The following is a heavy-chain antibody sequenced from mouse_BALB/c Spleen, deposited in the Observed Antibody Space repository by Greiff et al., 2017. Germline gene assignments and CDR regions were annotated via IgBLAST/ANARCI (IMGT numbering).Heavy chain of an antibody. J-gene: IGHJ4*01. CDR2: INPSTGYT. CDR3: ARGGSDYAMDY. D-gene: IGHD1-1*01. V-gene: IGHV1-7*01. CDR1: GYTFTSYW. Sequence: VMLVESGAELAKPGASVKMSCKASGYTFTSYWMHWVKQRPGQGLEWIGYINPSTGYTEYNQKFKDKATLTADKSSSTAYMQLSSLTSEDSAVYYCARGGSDYAMDYWGQGTSVTVSS.